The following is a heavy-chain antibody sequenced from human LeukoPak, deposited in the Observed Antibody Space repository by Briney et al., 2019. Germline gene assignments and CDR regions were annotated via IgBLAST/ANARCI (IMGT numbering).Heavy chain of an antibody. J-gene: IGHJ6*03. CDR2: IKQDGSEK. CDR3: ARVGDGWVYYYYMDV. Sequence: PGGSLRLSCAASGFTFSRYWMSWVRQAPGKGLEWVANIKQDGSEKYYVDSVKGRFTTSRDNAKNSLYLQMNSLRAEDTAVYYCARVGDGWVYYYYMDVWGKGTTVTVSS. D-gene: IGHD3-16*01. CDR1: GFTFSRYW. V-gene: IGHV3-7*01.